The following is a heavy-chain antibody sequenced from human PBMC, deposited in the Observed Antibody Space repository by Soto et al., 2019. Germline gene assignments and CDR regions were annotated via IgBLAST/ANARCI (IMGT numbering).Heavy chain of an antibody. CDR2: INHSGST. CDR1: GGSFSGYY. J-gene: IGHJ6*03. Sequence: QVQLQQWGAGLLKPSETLSLTCAVYGGSFSGYYWSWIRQPPGKGLEWNGEINHSGSTNYNPPLKSRVTISVDTSKNQFSLKLSSVTAADTAVYYCARAASQIVVVSYYYYYMDVWGKGTTVTVSS. V-gene: IGHV4-34*01. D-gene: IGHD2-15*01. CDR3: ARAASQIVVVSYYYYYMDV.